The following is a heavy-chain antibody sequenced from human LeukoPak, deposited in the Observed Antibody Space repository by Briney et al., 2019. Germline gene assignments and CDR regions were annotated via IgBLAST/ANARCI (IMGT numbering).Heavy chain of an antibody. CDR1: GFTVSSNY. D-gene: IGHD5-18*01. V-gene: IGHV3-53*01. CDR3: ARGPETAMVPRY. J-gene: IGHJ4*02. Sequence: GGSLRLSCAASGFTVSSNYMSWVRQAPGKGLEWVSVIYSGGSTYYADSVKGRFTISRDNSKNTLYLQMSSLRVEDTAVYYCARGPETAMVPRYWGRGTLVTVSS. CDR2: IYSGGST.